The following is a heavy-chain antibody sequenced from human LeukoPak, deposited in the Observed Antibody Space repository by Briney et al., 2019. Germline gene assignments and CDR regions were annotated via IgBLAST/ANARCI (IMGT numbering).Heavy chain of an antibody. CDR3: ARDGSGSYYPPGINWFDP. J-gene: IGHJ5*02. V-gene: IGHV4-59*01. D-gene: IGHD3-10*01. CDR2: IYYSGST. CDR1: GGSISSYY. Sequence: SETLSLTCTVSGGSISSYYWSWIRQPPGKGLEWIGYIYYSGSTDCNPSLKSRVTISVDTSKNQFSLKLSSVTAADTAVYYCARDGSGSYYPPGINWFDPWGQGTLVTVSS.